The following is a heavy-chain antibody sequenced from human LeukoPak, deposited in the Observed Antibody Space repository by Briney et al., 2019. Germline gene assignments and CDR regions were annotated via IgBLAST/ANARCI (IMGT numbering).Heavy chain of an antibody. D-gene: IGHD7-27*01. CDR1: GHTFSGFY. Sequence: ASVKVSFKPSGHTFSGFYIHWVRQAPGQGLEWMGWISPNSGGTDYAQRFQGRVTMTRDTSISTAYMELSSLRSDDTAVYYCAIQPWGSGNNWYFDLWGRGTLVTVSS. CDR2: ISPNSGGT. CDR3: AIQPWGSGNNWYFDL. J-gene: IGHJ2*01. V-gene: IGHV1-2*02.